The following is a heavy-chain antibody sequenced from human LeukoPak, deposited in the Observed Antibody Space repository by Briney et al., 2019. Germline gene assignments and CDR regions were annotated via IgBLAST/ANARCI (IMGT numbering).Heavy chain of an antibody. CDR1: GYTFTGYY. Sequence: ASVKVSCKASGYTFTGYYMHWVRQATGQGLEWMGWMNPNSGNTGYAQKFQGRVTMTRNTSISTAYMEMSSLRSEDTAVYYCATHGEAGSTFDYWGQGTLVTVSS. V-gene: IGHV1-8*02. D-gene: IGHD3-10*01. CDR3: ATHGEAGSTFDY. J-gene: IGHJ4*02. CDR2: MNPNSGNT.